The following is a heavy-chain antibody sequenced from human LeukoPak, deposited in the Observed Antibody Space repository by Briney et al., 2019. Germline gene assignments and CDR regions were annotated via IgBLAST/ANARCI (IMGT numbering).Heavy chain of an antibody. J-gene: IGHJ5*02. Sequence: GESLKISCKGSGYSFTSYWIGWVRQMPGKGLEWMGIIYPGDSDTRYSPSFQGQVTISADKSISTAYLQWSSLKASDTAMYYCARGGCSSTSCYRPNWFDPWGQGTLVTVSS. D-gene: IGHD2-2*01. CDR3: ARGGCSSTSCYRPNWFDP. CDR2: IYPGDSDT. CDR1: GYSFTSYW. V-gene: IGHV5-51*01.